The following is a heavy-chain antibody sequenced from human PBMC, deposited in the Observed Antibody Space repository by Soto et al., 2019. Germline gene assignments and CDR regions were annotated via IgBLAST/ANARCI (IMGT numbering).Heavy chain of an antibody. J-gene: IGHJ4*02. Sequence: QVQLVQSGAEVKKPGSSVKVSCKASGGTFSSYAISWVRQAPGQGLEWMGGIIPIFGTANYAQKFQGRVTITADESPSTAYMELSSLRYEDTAVYYCARVLAHPHSGDYVGYFDYWGQGTLVTVSS. V-gene: IGHV1-69*12. CDR2: IIPIFGTA. D-gene: IGHD4-17*01. CDR3: ARVLAHPHSGDYVGYFDY. CDR1: GGTFSSYA.